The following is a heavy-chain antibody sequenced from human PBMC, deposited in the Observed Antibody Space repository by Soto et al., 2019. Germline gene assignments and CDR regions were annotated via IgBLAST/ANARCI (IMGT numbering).Heavy chain of an antibody. V-gene: IGHV4-39*01. Sequence: SETLSLTCSVSGGYISGSSYYWGWIRQPPGKGLEWIGSIYYSGSTYYNPSLKSRVTISVDTSKNQFSLKLSSVTAADTAVYYCAARCSGGSCGYYYYGMDVWGQGTTVTVSS. CDR2: IYYSGST. CDR3: AARCSGGSCGYYYYGMDV. J-gene: IGHJ6*02. D-gene: IGHD2-15*01. CDR1: GGYISGSSYY.